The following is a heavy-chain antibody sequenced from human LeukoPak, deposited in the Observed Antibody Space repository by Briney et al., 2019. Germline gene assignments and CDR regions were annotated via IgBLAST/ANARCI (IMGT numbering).Heavy chain of an antibody. CDR1: GYTFTSYG. D-gene: IGHD1-20*01. CDR3: ARSGYNWNLDAFDI. V-gene: IGHV1-18*01. CDR2: ISAYNGNT. J-gene: IGHJ3*02. Sequence: ASVKVSCKASGYTFTSYGISWVRQAPGQGLEWMGWISAYNGNTNYAQKLLGRVTMTTDTSTSAAYMELRSLRSDDTAVYYCARSGYNWNLDAFDIWGQGTMVTVSS.